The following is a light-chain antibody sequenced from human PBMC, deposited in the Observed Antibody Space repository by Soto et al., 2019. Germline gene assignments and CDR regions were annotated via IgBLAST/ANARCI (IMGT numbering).Light chain of an antibody. V-gene: IGKV3D-15*01. CDR2: GST. Sequence: EVVMTQSPANLSASQEERFILSWRASQNIGSDWSWYQQRPGQAPMLLMYGSTSRATGIPDRCSGSGSGTDFTLISSRLEPEDFAVYYCQQYSSLWTFGQGTTGDIK. J-gene: IGKJ1*01. CDR3: QQYSSLWT. CDR1: QNIGSD.